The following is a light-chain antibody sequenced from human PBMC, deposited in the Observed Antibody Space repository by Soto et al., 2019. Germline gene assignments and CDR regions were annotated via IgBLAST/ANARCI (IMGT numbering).Light chain of an antibody. CDR3: QQYNTYSRT. CDR2: DAS. CDR1: QSITGW. J-gene: IGKJ1*01. V-gene: IGKV1-5*01. Sequence: DIQMTQSPSTLSGSVGDRFTITCLASQSITGWLAWYQQKPGKAPNLLIYDASNLESGVPSRFSGSGSGAEFTLTISSLQPDDFATYYCQQYNTYSRTFGQGTKVDIK.